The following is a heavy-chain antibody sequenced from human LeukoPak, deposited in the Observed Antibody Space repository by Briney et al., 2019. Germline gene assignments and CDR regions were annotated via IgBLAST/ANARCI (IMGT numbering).Heavy chain of an antibody. D-gene: IGHD5-18*01. CDR2: LFDSVNT. J-gene: IGHJ4*02. Sequence: GSLRLSCAASGFTFSDYYMSWIRQPPGKGLEWIAYLFDSVNTKDNPSLQSRLTLSADTSKNQFSLKLSSVTAADTAVYYCATIKRGSIFGYFDFWGQGIKVTVSS. V-gene: IGHV4-59*01. CDR3: ATIKRGSIFGYFDF. CDR1: GFTFSDYY.